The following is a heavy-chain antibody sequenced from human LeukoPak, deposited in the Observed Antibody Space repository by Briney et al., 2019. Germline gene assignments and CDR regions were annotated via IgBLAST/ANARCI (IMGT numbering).Heavy chain of an antibody. Sequence: GASVKVSCKASGYTFTSYDINWVRQATGQGLEWMGWMNPNSGNTGYAQKFQGRVTITRNTSISTAYMELSSLRSEDTAVYYCARGGRYCSGGSCYKLPAYYYYYYMDVWGKGTTVTVSS. V-gene: IGHV1-8*03. CDR1: GYTFTSYD. J-gene: IGHJ6*03. D-gene: IGHD2-15*01. CDR3: ARGGRYCSGGSCYKLPAYYYYYYMDV. CDR2: MNPNSGNT.